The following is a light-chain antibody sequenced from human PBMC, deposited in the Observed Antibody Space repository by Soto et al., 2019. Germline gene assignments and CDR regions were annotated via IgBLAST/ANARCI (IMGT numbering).Light chain of an antibody. CDR3: QQSYRTPRT. Sequence: DIQMTQSPSSLSASVGDRVTITCRASQSISSYLNWYKQKPGKATKLLIYAASSLQSGVLSRFSGSGSGTDFALTISSLQPEDFATYYCQQSYRTPRTFGQGTKLEIK. CDR1: QSISSY. CDR2: AAS. J-gene: IGKJ2*01. V-gene: IGKV1-39*01.